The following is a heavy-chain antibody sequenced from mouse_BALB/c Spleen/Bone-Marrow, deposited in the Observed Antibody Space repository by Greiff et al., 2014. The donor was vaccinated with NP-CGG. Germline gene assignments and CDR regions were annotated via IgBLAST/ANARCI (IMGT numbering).Heavy chain of an antibody. Sequence: EVQLQQSGGGLVQPGGSRKLSCAASGFTFSSFGMHWVRQAPEKGLEWVAYISSGSSTIYYADTVKGRFTISRDNPKNTLFLQMTSLRSEDTAMYYCAAITTVVARYAMDYWGQGTSVTVSS. CDR3: AAITTVVARYAMDY. CDR1: GFTFSSFG. V-gene: IGHV5-17*02. D-gene: IGHD1-1*01. CDR2: ISSGSSTI. J-gene: IGHJ4*01.